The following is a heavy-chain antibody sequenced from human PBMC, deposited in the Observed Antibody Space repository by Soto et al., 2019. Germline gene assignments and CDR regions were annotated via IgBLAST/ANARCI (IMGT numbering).Heavy chain of an antibody. D-gene: IGHD3-10*01. CDR2: INPNSGVT. Sequence: QVQLVQSGAEVKKPGASVKVSCEASGYTFTAYYIHWVRQAPGQGLEWMGWINPNSGVTDSAQKFQGSITMTRDTSISTAYMELSRLRSDDTAVYYCARGLRPDYWGQGNLVTVSS. CDR1: GYTFTAYY. CDR3: ARGLRPDY. J-gene: IGHJ4*02. V-gene: IGHV1-2*02.